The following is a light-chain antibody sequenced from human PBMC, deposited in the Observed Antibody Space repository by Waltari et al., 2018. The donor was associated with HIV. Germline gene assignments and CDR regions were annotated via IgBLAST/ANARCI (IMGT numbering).Light chain of an antibody. V-gene: IGKV1-33*01. CDR1: QEILNF. CDR3: QQDDALPLT. Sequence: DIQMTQSPSSLSAPVGDRVTISCQASQEILNFLNWYQQKPGKAPKLLLYDACHLEPGVPSRCSGSGAATHFALTISSLQPEDVATYYCQQDDALPLTFGGGTQV. J-gene: IGKJ4*01. CDR2: DAC.